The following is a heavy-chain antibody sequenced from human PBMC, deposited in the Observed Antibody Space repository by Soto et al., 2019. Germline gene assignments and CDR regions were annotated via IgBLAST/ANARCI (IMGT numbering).Heavy chain of an antibody. Sequence: EVQLLESGGGLVQPGGSLRLSCAASGFTFSGYAMKWVRQAPGKGLEWVSLIGESGTPTYYADSVKGRFTISRDNSGNTLFLEMYSLRSEDTAVYYCARYLPVLRYYGMDVWGQGTTVTVSS. CDR1: GFTFSGYA. V-gene: IGHV3-23*01. CDR2: IGESGTPT. D-gene: IGHD2-2*01. CDR3: ARYLPVLRYYGMDV. J-gene: IGHJ6*02.